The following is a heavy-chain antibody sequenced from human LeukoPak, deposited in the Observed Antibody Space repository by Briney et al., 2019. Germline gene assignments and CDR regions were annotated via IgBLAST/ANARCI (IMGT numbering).Heavy chain of an antibody. D-gene: IGHD2-2*01. CDR2: INPNSGGT. CDR1: GYTFTGYY. Sequence: GASVKVSCKASGYTFTGYYMHWVRQAPGQGLEWMGWINPNSGGTNYAQKFQGRVTMTRDTSISTAYMELSSLRSEDTAVYYCAREPPCSSTSCYYYGLNWFDPWGQGTLVTVSS. V-gene: IGHV1-2*02. J-gene: IGHJ5*02. CDR3: AREPPCSSTSCYYYGLNWFDP.